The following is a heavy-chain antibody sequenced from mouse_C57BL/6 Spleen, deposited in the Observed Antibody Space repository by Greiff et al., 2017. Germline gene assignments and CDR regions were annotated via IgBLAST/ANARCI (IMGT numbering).Heavy chain of an antibody. D-gene: IGHD4-1*01. V-gene: IGHV1-55*01. CDR1: GYTFTSYW. J-gene: IGHJ2*01. Sequence: QVQLQQPGAELVKPGASVKMSCKASGYTFTSYWITWVKQRPGQGLEWIGDIYPGSGSTNYNEKFKSKATLTVDTSSSTAYMQLSSLTSEDSAVYYCARWVLGLGYFDYWGQGTTLTVSS. CDR3: ARWVLGLGYFDY. CDR2: IYPGSGST.